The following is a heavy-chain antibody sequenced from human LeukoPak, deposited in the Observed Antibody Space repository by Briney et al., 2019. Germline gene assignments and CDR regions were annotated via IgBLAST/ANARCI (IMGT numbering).Heavy chain of an antibody. D-gene: IGHD2-21*02. Sequence: KTSETLSLTCTVSGGSISSSSYYWGWIRQPPGKGLEWIGSIYYSGSTYYNPSLKSRVTISVDTSKNQFSLKLSSVTAADTAVYYCASQIVVVTAPVDYWGQGTLVTVSS. CDR2: IYYSGST. V-gene: IGHV4-39*07. CDR1: GGSISSSSYY. J-gene: IGHJ4*02. CDR3: ASQIVVVTAPVDY.